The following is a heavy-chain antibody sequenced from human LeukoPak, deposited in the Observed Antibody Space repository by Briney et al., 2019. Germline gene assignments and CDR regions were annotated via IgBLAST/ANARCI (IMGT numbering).Heavy chain of an antibody. D-gene: IGHD6-19*01. V-gene: IGHV4-39*01. CDR1: GGSISSSSYY. Sequence: SETLSLTCTVSGGSISSSSYYWGWIRQPPGTGLEWIGSIYYSGSTYYNPSLKSRVTISVDTSKNQFSLKLSSVTAADTAVYYCASQAVDAFDIWGQGTMVTVSS. CDR3: ASQAVDAFDI. J-gene: IGHJ3*02. CDR2: IYYSGST.